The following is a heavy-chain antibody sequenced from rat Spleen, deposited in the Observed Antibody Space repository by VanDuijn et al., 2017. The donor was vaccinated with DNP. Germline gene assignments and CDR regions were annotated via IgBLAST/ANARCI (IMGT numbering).Heavy chain of an antibody. CDR3: TTDRDSSPFAY. CDR2: ITNSGGST. D-gene: IGHD1-2*01. CDR1: GFTFSNYD. Sequence: EVQLVESGGGLVQPGRSLKLSCAASGFTFSNYDMAWVRQAPTKGLEWVATITNSGGSTYYRDSVKGRFTVSRDNARSTLYLQMDSLRSEDTATYYCTTDRDSSPFAYWGQGTLVTVSS. J-gene: IGHJ3*01. V-gene: IGHV5-27*01.